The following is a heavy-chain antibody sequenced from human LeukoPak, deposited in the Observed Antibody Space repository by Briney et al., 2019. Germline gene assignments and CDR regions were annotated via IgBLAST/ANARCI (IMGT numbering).Heavy chain of an antibody. D-gene: IGHD3-3*01. CDR2: MNPNSGGT. Sequence: GASVKVSCKASGYTFTSYDINWVRQATGQGLEWMGWMNPNSGGTNYAQKFQGRVTMTRDTSISTAYMELSRLRSDDTAVYYCARGITIFGVVTHFDYWGQGTLVTVSS. CDR1: GYTFTSYD. J-gene: IGHJ4*02. V-gene: IGHV1-2*02. CDR3: ARGITIFGVVTHFDY.